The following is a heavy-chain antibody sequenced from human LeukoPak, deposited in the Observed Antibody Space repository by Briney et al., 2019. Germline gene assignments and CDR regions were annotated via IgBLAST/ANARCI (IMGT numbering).Heavy chain of an antibody. Sequence: PGGSLRLSCAASGFTVSSNYMSWVRQAPGKGLEWVSVIYSGGSTSYAESVKGRFTISRDNSKNTLYLQMNSLRVDDTAVYYCAKESAATAMIEGPLNYWGQGTLVAVSS. CDR2: IYSGGST. V-gene: IGHV3-53*01. J-gene: IGHJ4*02. CDR1: GFTVSSNY. CDR3: AKESAATAMIEGPLNY. D-gene: IGHD5-18*01.